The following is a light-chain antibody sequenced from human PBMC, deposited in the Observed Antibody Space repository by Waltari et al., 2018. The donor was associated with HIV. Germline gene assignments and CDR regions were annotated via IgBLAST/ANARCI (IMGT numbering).Light chain of an antibody. CDR1: QTVGLN. CDR3: QQYDVWPLT. CDR2: GAS. Sequence: QSPSTLSVSPGVRGTLSCRASQTVGLNLAWYQQRPGQPPKLLVYGASIRASGVSSRFSGSGSGTEFTLTITSVRSEDFAMYFCQQYDVWPLTFGGGTNVDLK. V-gene: IGKV3-15*01. J-gene: IGKJ4*01.